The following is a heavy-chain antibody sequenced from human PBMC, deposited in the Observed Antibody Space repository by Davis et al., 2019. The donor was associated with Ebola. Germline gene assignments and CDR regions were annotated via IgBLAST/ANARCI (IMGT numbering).Heavy chain of an antibody. CDR1: GGSFSDYY. CDR3: ARHVYSGSSETDY. CDR2: INHSGST. Sequence: MPSETLSLTCAVYGGSFSDYYWSWIRQPPGKGLEWIGEINHSGSTYYNPSLKSRVTISVDTSKNQFSLKLSSVTAADTAVYYCARHVYSGSSETDYWGQGTLATVSS. J-gene: IGHJ4*02. V-gene: IGHV4-34*01. D-gene: IGHD1-26*01.